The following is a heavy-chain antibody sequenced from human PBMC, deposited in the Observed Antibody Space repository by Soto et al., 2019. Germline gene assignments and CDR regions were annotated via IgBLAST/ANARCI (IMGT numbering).Heavy chain of an antibody. V-gene: IGHV1-8*01. Sequence: GASAKFCCKASGYSFTSYYINSVRQATGQGLEWMGWMNPNSGNTGYAQKFQGRVTMTRNTSISTAYMELSSLRSEDTAVYYCARTLYGDNVDYWGQGTLVTVS. CDR1: GYSFTSYY. CDR3: ARTLYGDNVDY. CDR2: MNPNSGNT. D-gene: IGHD4-17*01. J-gene: IGHJ4*02.